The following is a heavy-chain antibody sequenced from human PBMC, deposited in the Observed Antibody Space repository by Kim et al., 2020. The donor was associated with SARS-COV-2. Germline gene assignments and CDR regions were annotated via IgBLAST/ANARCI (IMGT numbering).Heavy chain of an antibody. CDR1: GFTFSSYA. Sequence: GGSLRLSCAASGFTFSSYAMSWVRQAPGKGLEWVSAISGGGASTYYADSVKGRFTISRDNSKSTLSLQMNSLRAEDTAVFYCAKPATRDCSGGSCYSGAFEIWGQGTMVTVSS. J-gene: IGHJ3*02. V-gene: IGHV3-23*01. D-gene: IGHD2-15*01. CDR2: ISGGGAST. CDR3: AKPATRDCSGGSCYSGAFEI.